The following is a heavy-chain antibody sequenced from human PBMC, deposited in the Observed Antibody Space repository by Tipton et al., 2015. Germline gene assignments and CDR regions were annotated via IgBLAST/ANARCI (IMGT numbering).Heavy chain of an antibody. CDR3: ARVGAGQLTSSPGGFDY. J-gene: IGHJ4*02. CDR1: GDSVSSNSAA. D-gene: IGHD1-26*01. CDR2: TYYRSKWYN. V-gene: IGHV6-1*01. Sequence: GLVKPSQTLSLTCAISGDSVSSNSAAWNWIRQSPSRGLEWLGRTYYRSKWYNDYAVSVKSRITINPDTSKNQFSLQLNSVTPEDAAVYYCARVGAGQLTSSPGGFDYWGQGTLVTVSS.